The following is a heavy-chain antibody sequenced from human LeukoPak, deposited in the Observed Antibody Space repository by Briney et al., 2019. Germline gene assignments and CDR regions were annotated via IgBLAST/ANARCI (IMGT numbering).Heavy chain of an antibody. Sequence: GGSLRLSCAASGFTFSSYWMHWVRQAPGKGLVGVSRINSDGSSTSYADSVKGRFTISRDNAKNTLYLQMNSLRAEDTAVYYCASDNYDYVWGSYRYYDYWGQGTLVTVSS. D-gene: IGHD3-16*02. J-gene: IGHJ4*02. CDR2: INSDGSST. CDR1: GFTFSSYW. V-gene: IGHV3-74*01. CDR3: ASDNYDYVWGSYRYYDY.